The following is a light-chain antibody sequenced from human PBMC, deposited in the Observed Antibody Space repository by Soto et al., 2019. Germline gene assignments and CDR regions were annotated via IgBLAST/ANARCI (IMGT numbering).Light chain of an antibody. CDR2: RSN. J-gene: IGLJ3*02. CDR1: SSNIGSNY. CDR3: APWDNSLSVWV. Sequence: QAVLTQPPSASGTPGQRVTISCSGSSSNIGSNYVFWYQQLPGTAPRLLIYRSNQRPSGVPDRFSGSKSGTSASLAISGLRSEDEADYYCAPWDNSLSVWVFGGGTQLTVL. V-gene: IGLV1-47*01.